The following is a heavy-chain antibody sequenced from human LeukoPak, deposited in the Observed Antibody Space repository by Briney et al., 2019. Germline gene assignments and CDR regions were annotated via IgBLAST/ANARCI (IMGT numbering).Heavy chain of an antibody. CDR2: ISSSGSTI. Sequence: GGSLRLSCAASGFTFSSYEMNWVRQAPGKGLEWVSYISSSGSTIYYADSVKGRFTISRDNAKNSLYLQMNSLRAEDTAVYYCARVSRGYYSMGFWFDPWGQGTLVTVSS. CDR3: ARVSRGYYSMGFWFDP. CDR1: GFTFSSYE. V-gene: IGHV3-48*03. J-gene: IGHJ5*02. D-gene: IGHD3-3*01.